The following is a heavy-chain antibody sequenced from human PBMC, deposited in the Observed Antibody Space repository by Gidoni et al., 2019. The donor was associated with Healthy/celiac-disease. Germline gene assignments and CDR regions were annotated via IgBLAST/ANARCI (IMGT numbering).Heavy chain of an antibody. Sequence: QLQLQASGPGLVKPSETLSLTCTVSGGSISSSSYYWGWIRQPPGKGLEGIGSIYYSGSTYYNPSLKSRVTISVDTSKNQFSLKLSSVTAADTAVYYCARGSSSWYQNDYWGQGTLVTVSS. CDR2: IYYSGST. D-gene: IGHD6-13*01. CDR3: ARGSSSWYQNDY. J-gene: IGHJ4*02. V-gene: IGHV4-39*01. CDR1: GGSISSSSYY.